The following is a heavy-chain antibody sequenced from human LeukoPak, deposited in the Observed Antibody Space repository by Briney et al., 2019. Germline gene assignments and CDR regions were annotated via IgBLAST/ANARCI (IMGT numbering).Heavy chain of an antibody. Sequence: SETLSLTCTVSGGSISSSGYYWGWIRQSPGMGLEWIGSFSHNVGTYYNPSLRGRVTISVDTSKNQFSLQLNSVTVADTAIYYCARHAPMGSGYYWHILDYWGQGTLVPVSS. CDR1: GGSISSSGYY. CDR3: ARHAPMGSGYYWHILDY. J-gene: IGHJ4*02. CDR2: FSHNVGT. V-gene: IGHV4-39*01. D-gene: IGHD3-3*01.